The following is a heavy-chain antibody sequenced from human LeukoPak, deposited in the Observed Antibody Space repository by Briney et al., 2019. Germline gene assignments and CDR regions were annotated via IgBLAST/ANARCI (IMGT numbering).Heavy chain of an antibody. CDR2: IIAIFSTP. Sequence: RASVKVSCKASGDAFSGFAISWVRQALGQGLEWMGGIIAIFSTPTYAQKFQGRVTITADESTSTAYMELTDLRSEDTAVYYCTSPEGPTIEGRFDYWGQGTLVSVSS. CDR3: TSPEGPTIEGRFDY. J-gene: IGHJ4*02. D-gene: IGHD1-26*01. V-gene: IGHV1-69*13. CDR1: GDAFSGFA.